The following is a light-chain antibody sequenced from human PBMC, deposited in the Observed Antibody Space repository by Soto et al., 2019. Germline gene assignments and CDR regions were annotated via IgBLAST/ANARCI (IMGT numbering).Light chain of an antibody. Sequence: EIVLTQSPVTLSLSPGERATLSCRASQSVSNRYLAWYQQRPGQAPRLLIWGASSKTPGIPDRISGTGSGTDFTLTISRLEPEDLAVYYCQQYGSSPWTFGQGTKVEIK. CDR3: QQYGSSPWT. V-gene: IGKV3-20*01. CDR2: GAS. J-gene: IGKJ1*01. CDR1: QSVSNRY.